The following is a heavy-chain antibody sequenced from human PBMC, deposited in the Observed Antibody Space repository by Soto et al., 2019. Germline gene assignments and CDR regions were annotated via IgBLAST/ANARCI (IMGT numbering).Heavy chain of an antibody. CDR1: GFXXXXXA. J-gene: IGHJ6*02. CDR3: TKASASGKSHGMDV. D-gene: IGHD1-26*01. CDR2: ISYTGIA. Sequence: EVQLLESGGGLVXPGGSXXLSCAASGFXXXXXAMSXVRQAPGKGLECVSTISYTGIAVYADSVKGRFTISRDDSKSSLSLQMDSLRADDTAVYYCTKASASGKSHGMDVWGQGTTVTVSS. V-gene: IGHV3-23*01.